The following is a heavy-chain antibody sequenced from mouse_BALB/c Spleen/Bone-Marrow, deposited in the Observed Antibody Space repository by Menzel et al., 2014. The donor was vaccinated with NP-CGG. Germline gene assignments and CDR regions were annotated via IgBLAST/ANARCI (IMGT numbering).Heavy chain of an antibody. CDR1: GFTFSSYG. CDR3: ARGNYGNYVDNFHH. Sequence: DVKMVESGGGLVQPGGSLKLSCAASGFTFSSYGMSWVRQTPDKRLELVASIDSNGGSTYYPDSVKGRFTISRDNAKNTLSLQMSSLKSEDTAMYYCARGNYGNYVDNFHHWGKGTTLPVSS. CDR2: IDSNGGST. J-gene: IGHJ2*01. V-gene: IGHV5-6-3*01. D-gene: IGHD2-1*01.